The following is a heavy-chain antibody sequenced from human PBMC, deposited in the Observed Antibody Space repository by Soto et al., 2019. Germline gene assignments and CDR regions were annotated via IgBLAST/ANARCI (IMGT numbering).Heavy chain of an antibody. D-gene: IGHD6-19*01. J-gene: IGHJ4*02. CDR1: GFTFNSYA. Sequence: EVQLLESGGGLVQPGGSLRLSCAASGFTFNSYAMSWVRQAPGKGLEWVSVISVSGGSTYYADSVKGRFTISRDNYKNTLYLQMNSLRAEDTAVYYCAKEYSSGWKTFDDWCQGTLVTVSS. CDR2: ISVSGGST. CDR3: AKEYSSGWKTFDD. V-gene: IGHV3-23*01.